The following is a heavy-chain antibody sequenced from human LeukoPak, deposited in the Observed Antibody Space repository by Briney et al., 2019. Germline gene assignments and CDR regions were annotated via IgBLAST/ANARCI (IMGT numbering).Heavy chain of an antibody. CDR3: ASSWAGRRSNWFDP. V-gene: IGHV4-59*01. D-gene: IGHD1-26*01. J-gene: IGHJ5*02. CDR1: GGSISSYY. Sequence: SETLSLTCTVSGGSISSYYWSWIRQPPGKGLEWIGYIYYSGSTNYNPSLKRRVTISVDTSKNQFTLKLSSVTAADTAVYYCASSWAGRRSNWFDPWGQGTLVTVSS. CDR2: IYYSGST.